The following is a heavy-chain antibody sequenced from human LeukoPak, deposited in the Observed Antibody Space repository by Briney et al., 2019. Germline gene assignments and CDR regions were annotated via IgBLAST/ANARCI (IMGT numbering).Heavy chain of an antibody. CDR3: ARHLGATDAFGV. Sequence: GASVTVSCKASGYTFTSYDINWVRQAAGQGLEWMGWMNPNSGNTGYAQKFQGRVTMTRNTSISTAYMELSSLRSEDTAVYYCARHLGATDAFGVWGEGTIVTVSS. V-gene: IGHV1-8*01. D-gene: IGHD1-26*01. J-gene: IGHJ3*01. CDR2: MNPNSGNT. CDR1: GYTFTSYD.